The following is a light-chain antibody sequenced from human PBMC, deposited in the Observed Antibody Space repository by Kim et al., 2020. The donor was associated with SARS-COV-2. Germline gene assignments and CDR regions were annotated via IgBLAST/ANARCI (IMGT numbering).Light chain of an antibody. CDR2: NNN. Sequence: QSVLTHPPSPSGTPGQGVTISCSGSSSNIGRNYAYWYQQFPGTAPKLLIYNNNQRPSGVPDRFSGSKSGTSASLAISGLRSEDEADYYCAAWDDSQRGPALGGGTQLPVL. CDR1: SSNIGRNY. J-gene: IGLJ3*02. V-gene: IGLV1-47*02. CDR3: AAWDDSQRGPA.